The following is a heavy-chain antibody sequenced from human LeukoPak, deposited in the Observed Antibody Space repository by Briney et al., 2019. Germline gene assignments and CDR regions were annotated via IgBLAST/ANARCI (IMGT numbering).Heavy chain of an antibody. V-gene: IGHV3-64D*06. CDR1: VFTFSALS. CDR2: SSSNGGST. D-gene: IGHD6-19*01. CDR3: VNQISGWVY. J-gene: IGHJ4*02. Sequence: PGGSLRLSCSTSVFTFSALSMHWVRQAPEKGLEYVSGSSSNGGSTYYADSVKGRFTISRDNSKNTLYIQMSSLRPEDTAVYYCVNQISGWVYWGQGTLVTVSS.